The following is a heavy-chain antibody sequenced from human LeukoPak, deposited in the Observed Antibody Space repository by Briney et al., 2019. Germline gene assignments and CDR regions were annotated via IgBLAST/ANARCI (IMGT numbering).Heavy chain of an antibody. CDR3: ARRATMVRGEYFDF. CDR1: GGSISSSAYY. Sequence: SETLSLTCTVSGGSISSSAYYWGWIRQPPGKGLEWIGSISYRGNSYYNASLKSRVNISVDTARNQFSLKLSSVTAADTAVYYCARRATMVRGEYFDFWGQGTLVTVSS. D-gene: IGHD3-10*01. V-gene: IGHV4-39*01. CDR2: ISYRGNS. J-gene: IGHJ4*02.